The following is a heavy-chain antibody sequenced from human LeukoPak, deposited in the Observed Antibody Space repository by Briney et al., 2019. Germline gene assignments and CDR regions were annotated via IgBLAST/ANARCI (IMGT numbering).Heavy chain of an antibody. J-gene: IGHJ3*02. CDR1: GYTFTNYG. D-gene: IGHD5/OR15-5a*01. CDR2: INPSGGST. Sequence: ASVKVSCKASGYTFTNYGICWVRQAPGQGLEWMGIINPSGGSTSYAQKFQGRVTMTRDTSTSTVYMELSSLRSEDTAVYYCARALKVYDDQRAFDIWGQGTMVTVSS. V-gene: IGHV1-46*01. CDR3: ARALKVYDDQRAFDI.